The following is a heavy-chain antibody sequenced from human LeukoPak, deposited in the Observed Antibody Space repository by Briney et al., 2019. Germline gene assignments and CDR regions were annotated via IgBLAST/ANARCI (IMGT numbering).Heavy chain of an antibody. Sequence: GASVKVSCKAYGYTFTSYYMHWVRQAPRQGLEWMRVINPSGDSTNYAQKFQGRVTMTTDTPTSTVYMELSSLRSEDTAVYYCAMGSGDTFDIWGQGTMVTVSS. D-gene: IGHD3-16*01. V-gene: IGHV1-46*01. CDR3: AMGSGDTFDI. CDR1: GYTFTSYY. J-gene: IGHJ3*02. CDR2: INPSGDST.